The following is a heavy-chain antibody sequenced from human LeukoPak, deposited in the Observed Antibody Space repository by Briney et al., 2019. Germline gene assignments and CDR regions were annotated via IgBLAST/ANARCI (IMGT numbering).Heavy chain of an antibody. CDR2: INPNSGGT. CDR3: ARDLPDYYGPGNHQALTDY. CDR1: GYTFTGYY. V-gene: IGHV1-2*02. D-gene: IGHD3-10*01. J-gene: IGHJ4*02. Sequence: GASVKVSCKASGYTFTGYYMHWVRQAPGQGLEWMGWINPNSGGTNYAQKFQGRVTMTRDTSISTAYMELSRLRSDDTAVYYCARDLPDYYGPGNHQALTDYWGQGTLVTVSS.